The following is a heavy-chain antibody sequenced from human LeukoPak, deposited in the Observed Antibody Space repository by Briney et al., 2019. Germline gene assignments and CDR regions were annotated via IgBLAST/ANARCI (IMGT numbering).Heavy chain of an antibody. V-gene: IGHV3-7*01. Sequence: PGGSLRLSCVASGFTFNSYGVNWVRQAPGKGLEWVANIKQDGSEKYYVDSVKGQFTISRDNSKNTLYLQMNSLRAEDTAVYYCARGSGSRPVPFDYWGQGTLVTVSS. D-gene: IGHD1-26*01. CDR3: ARGSGSRPVPFDY. J-gene: IGHJ4*02. CDR1: GFTFNSYG. CDR2: IKQDGSEK.